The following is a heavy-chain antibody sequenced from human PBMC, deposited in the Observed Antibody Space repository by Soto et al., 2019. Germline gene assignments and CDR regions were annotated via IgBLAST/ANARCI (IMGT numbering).Heavy chain of an antibody. CDR1: GGTFSSYA. D-gene: IGHD2-21*01. CDR3: ARERIVVLNGAFDI. Sequence: SVKVSCMASGGTFSSYAISWVRQAPGQGLEWMGGIIPIFGTANYAQKFQGRVTITADESTSTAYMELSSLRSEDTAVYYCARERIVVLNGAFDIWGQGTMVTVSS. V-gene: IGHV1-69*13. J-gene: IGHJ3*02. CDR2: IIPIFGTA.